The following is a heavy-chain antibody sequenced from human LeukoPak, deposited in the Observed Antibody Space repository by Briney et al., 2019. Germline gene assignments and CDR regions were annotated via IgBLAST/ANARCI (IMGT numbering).Heavy chain of an antibody. V-gene: IGHV4-38-2*02. CDR1: GYSINSDYY. CDR3: ALYNYDSRGYHRTLDY. Sequence: YPSETLSLTCTVSGYSINSDYYWGWIRQPPGKGLEWIGTIYHSGSTYYNPSLKSRVTISLDTSKNQFSLKLSSVTAADTAVYYCALYNYDSRGYHRTLDYWGQGTLVTVSS. D-gene: IGHD3-22*01. J-gene: IGHJ4*02. CDR2: IYHSGST.